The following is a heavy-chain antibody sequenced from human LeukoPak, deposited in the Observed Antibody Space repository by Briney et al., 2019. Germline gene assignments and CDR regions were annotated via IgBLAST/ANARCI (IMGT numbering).Heavy chain of an antibody. D-gene: IGHD3-16*01. CDR1: GGSFSGYY. CDR3: ARHSLRGWFDP. Sequence: SETLSLTCAVYGGSFSGYYWSWIRQPPGKGLEWIGEINHSGSTNYNPSLKSRVTISVDTSKNQFSLKLSSVTAADTAVYYCARHSLRGWFDPWGQGTLVTVSS. V-gene: IGHV4-34*01. J-gene: IGHJ5*02. CDR2: INHSGST.